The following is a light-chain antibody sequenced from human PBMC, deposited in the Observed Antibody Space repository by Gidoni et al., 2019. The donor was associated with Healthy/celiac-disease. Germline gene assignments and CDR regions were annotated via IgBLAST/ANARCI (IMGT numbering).Light chain of an antibody. CDR3: SSYTSSSTLV. CDR2: EVS. J-gene: IGLJ2*01. V-gene: IGLV2-14*01. CDR1: SSDVGCYNY. Sequence: QSALTQPASVSGSPGQSITISCTGTSSDVGCYNYVSWYQQHPGKAPKLMIYEVSNRPSGVYNRFSGSKSGNTASLTISGLQAEDEADYYCSSYTSSSTLVFGGGTKLTVL.